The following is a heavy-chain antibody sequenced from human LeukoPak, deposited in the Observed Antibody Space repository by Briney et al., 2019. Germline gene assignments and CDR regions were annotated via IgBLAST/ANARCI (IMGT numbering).Heavy chain of an antibody. CDR3: ARGPTRYYFDY. D-gene: IGHD1-1*01. V-gene: IGHV4-59*01. J-gene: IGHJ4*02. Sequence: SETLSLTCTVSGGSICSYYWSWIRQSPGKGLQWIGYIFYSGSTNYNPSLKSRVTISVDTSKNQFSLNLTSVTAADTALYYCARGPTRYYFDYWGQGTLVTVSS. CDR1: GGSICSYY. CDR2: IFYSGST.